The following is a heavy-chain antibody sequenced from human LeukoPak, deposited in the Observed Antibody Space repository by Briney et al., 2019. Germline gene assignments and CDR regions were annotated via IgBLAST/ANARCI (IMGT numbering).Heavy chain of an antibody. Sequence: AAATMIFCKAAGDCFISYWIGWVRRMPRGRVEGLGIIYTGGSDTRYNTSFDSHGTITADKSTTTAYLLRRRLTASATAVYYCARPSTSEKATVYGMDVWGQGTKVTVSS. CDR3: ARPSTSEKATVYGMDV. CDR1: GDCFISYW. CDR2: IYTGGSDT. V-gene: IGHV5-51*01. D-gene: IGHD1-26*01. J-gene: IGHJ6*02.